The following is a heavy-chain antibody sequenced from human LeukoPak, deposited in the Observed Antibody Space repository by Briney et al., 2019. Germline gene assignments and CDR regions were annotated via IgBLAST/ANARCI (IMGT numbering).Heavy chain of an antibody. J-gene: IGHJ4*02. Sequence: GGSLILSCTPSTFTVSGHYMNWVRQPPGKGLEWVATMYADGSTFYADSVKGRFTVSRDSSKNSLYLQMTSLRVEDTAVYYCAREVERALDYWGQGTLVTVSS. D-gene: IGHD1-1*01. CDR3: AREVERALDY. V-gene: IGHV3-53*01. CDR1: TFTVSGHY. CDR2: MYADGST.